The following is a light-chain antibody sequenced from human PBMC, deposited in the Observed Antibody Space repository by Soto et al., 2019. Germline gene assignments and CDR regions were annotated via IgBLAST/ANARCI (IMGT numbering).Light chain of an antibody. CDR3: QQYYSYPRN. CDR1: HGISSS. J-gene: IGKJ3*01. CDR2: AAS. Sequence: AIRMTQSPSSFSASTGARVTITRRASHGISSSLAWYQQKPGKATKLRIYAASTLQNGVPSRFSGNGSATDFTLTISCLQFEDFPSYYDQQYYSYPRNFSPGTKVDIK. V-gene: IGKV1-8*01.